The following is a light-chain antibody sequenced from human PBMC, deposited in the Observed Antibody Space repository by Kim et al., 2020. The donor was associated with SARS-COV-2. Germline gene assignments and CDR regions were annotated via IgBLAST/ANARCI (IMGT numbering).Light chain of an antibody. CDR1: SGHSSYA. J-gene: IGLJ3*02. CDR2: LNSDGSH. V-gene: IGLV4-69*01. CDR3: QTWDTGIQV. Sequence: QPVLTQSPSASASLGASVKLTCTLSSGHSSYAIAWHQQQPEKGPRYLMKLNSDGSHSKGDGIPDRFSGSSSGAERYLTISSLQSEDEADYYCQTWDTGIQVFGGGTKLTVL.